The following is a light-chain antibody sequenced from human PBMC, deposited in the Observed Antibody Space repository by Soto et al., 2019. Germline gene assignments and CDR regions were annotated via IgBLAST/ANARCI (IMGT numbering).Light chain of an antibody. CDR3: SSYTSSSTYV. J-gene: IGLJ1*01. CDR1: SSDVGGYNY. Sequence: ALTQPASVSGSPGQSMTISCTGTSSDVGGYNYVSWYQQHPGKAPKLMIYEVSNRPSGVSNRFSGSKSGNTASLTISGLQAEDEADYYCSSYTSSSTYVFGTGTKVTVL. V-gene: IGLV2-14*01. CDR2: EVS.